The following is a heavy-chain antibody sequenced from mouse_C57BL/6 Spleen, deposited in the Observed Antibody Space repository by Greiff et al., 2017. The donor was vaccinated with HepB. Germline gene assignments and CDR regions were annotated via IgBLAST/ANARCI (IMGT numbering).Heavy chain of an antibody. CDR3: ARRRDDYDGYYFDY. Sequence: EVMLVESGGGLVQPGGSLKLSCAASGFTFSDYYMYWVRQTPEKRLEWVAYISNGGGSTYYPDTVKGRFTISRDNAKNTLYLQMSRLKSEDTAMYYCARRRDDYDGYYFDYGGQGTTLTVSS. CDR2: ISNGGGST. V-gene: IGHV5-12*01. J-gene: IGHJ2*01. CDR1: GFTFSDYY. D-gene: IGHD2-4*01.